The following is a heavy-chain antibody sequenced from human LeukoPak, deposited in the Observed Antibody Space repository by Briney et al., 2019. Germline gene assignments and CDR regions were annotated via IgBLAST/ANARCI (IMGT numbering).Heavy chain of an antibody. CDR1: GFTFSNYA. Sequence: PGGSLRLSCAASGFTFSNYAMHWVRQAPGKGLEYVSAIGSNGGSTYYASSVKGRFTISRDNSKNTLYLQMGSLRAEDMAVYFCARGRLSSSGWYVDYWGQGALVTVSS. D-gene: IGHD6-19*01. CDR3: ARGRLSSSGWYVDY. V-gene: IGHV3-64*01. CDR2: IGSNGGST. J-gene: IGHJ4*02.